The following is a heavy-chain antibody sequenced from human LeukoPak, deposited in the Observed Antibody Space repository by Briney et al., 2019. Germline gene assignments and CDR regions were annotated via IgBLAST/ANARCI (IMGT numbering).Heavy chain of an antibody. Sequence: SSETLSLTCTVPGGSISSSPYYWGWIRQPPGKGLEWIGSIYYSGTTHYSPSLESRVTISVDTPKNQFSLKLASVTAADTATYYCAKGAGGFSYYNWFDPWGQGTLVTVSS. CDR3: AKGAGGFSYYNWFDP. CDR1: GGSISSSPYY. CDR2: IYYSGTT. J-gene: IGHJ5*02. V-gene: IGHV4-39*07. D-gene: IGHD5-18*01.